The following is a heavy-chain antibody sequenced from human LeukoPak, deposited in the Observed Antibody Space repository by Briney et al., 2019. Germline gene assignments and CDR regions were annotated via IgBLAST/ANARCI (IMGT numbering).Heavy chain of an antibody. V-gene: IGHV1-8*01. CDR3: TRAPVPGNY. D-gene: IGHD3-10*01. Sequence: ASVKVSCKASGYTFTTYDINWVRQATGQGLEWMGWMNPHSGNTGYAQKFQGRVTMTRDTSINTAYMELSSLTSDDTGVYYCTRAPVPGNYWGQGTLVTVYS. J-gene: IGHJ4*02. CDR2: MNPHSGNT. CDR1: GYTFTTYD.